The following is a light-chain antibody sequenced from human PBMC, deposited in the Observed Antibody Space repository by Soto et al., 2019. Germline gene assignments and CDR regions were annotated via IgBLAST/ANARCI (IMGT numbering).Light chain of an antibody. CDR2: DAS. V-gene: IGKV3D-15*01. CDR3: QQYSNWPPIT. CDR1: QSVTSN. J-gene: IGKJ5*01. Sequence: EIVMTHSPATLSVSPGERVTLHCSASQSVTSNLAWYQHKPGQAPRLLIYDASNRATGIPARFSGSGSGTDFTLTISSLQSEDFAVYYCQQYSNWPPITFGQGTRLEIK.